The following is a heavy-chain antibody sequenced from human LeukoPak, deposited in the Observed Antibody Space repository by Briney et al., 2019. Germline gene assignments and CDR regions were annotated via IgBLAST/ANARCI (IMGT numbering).Heavy chain of an antibody. D-gene: IGHD2-2*01. CDR3: ATSGVVVVPAAYTYYYYYYMDV. J-gene: IGHJ6*03. V-gene: IGHV1-18*01. CDR2: ISAYNGNT. CDR1: GYTFTSYG. Sequence: ASVKVSCKASGYTFTSYGISWVRQAPGQGLEWMGWISAYNGNTNYAQKFQGRVTITADESTSTAYMELSSLRSEDTAVYYCATSGVVVVPAAYTYYYYYYMDVWGKGTTVTVSS.